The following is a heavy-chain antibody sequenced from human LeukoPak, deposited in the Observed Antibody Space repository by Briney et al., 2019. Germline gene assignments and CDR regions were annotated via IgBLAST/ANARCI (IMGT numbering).Heavy chain of an antibody. Sequence: PSETLSLTCTVSGGSISNSSHYWGWIRQPPGKGLEWIGSIYYSGRTYYNPSLKSRVTISVDTSKNQFSLKLSSVTAAGTAVYYCARSHHSSSWWGGFDYWGQGTLVTVSS. CDR3: ARSHHSSSWWGGFDY. V-gene: IGHV4-39*01. J-gene: IGHJ4*02. CDR1: GGSISNSSHY. CDR2: IYYSGRT. D-gene: IGHD6-13*01.